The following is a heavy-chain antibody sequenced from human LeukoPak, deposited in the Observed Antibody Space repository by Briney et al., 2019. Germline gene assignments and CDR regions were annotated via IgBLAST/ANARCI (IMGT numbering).Heavy chain of an antibody. Sequence: GSLRLSCAASGFTFSSYGMHWVRQAPGKGLEWVAVVSYDGSNKYYADSVKGRFTISRDNSKNTLYLQMNSLRAEDTAVYYCATSSSGPYYWGQGTLVTVSS. D-gene: IGHD3-22*01. CDR3: ATSSSGPYY. J-gene: IGHJ4*02. V-gene: IGHV3-30*03. CDR2: VSYDGSNK. CDR1: GFTFSSYG.